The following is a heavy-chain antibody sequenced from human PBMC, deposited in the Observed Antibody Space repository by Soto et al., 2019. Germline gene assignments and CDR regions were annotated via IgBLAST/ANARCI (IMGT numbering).Heavy chain of an antibody. J-gene: IGHJ4*02. V-gene: IGHV3-23*01. CDR1: GFTFSSYA. D-gene: IGHD3-22*01. CDR2: ISGSGGST. CDR3: AKDFDYDSSGRDY. Sequence: GGSLRLSCAASGFTFSSYAMSWVRQAPGKGLEWASAISGSGGSTYYADSVKGRFTISRDNSKNTLYLQMNSLRAEDTAVYYCAKDFDYDSSGRDYWGQGTLVTVSS.